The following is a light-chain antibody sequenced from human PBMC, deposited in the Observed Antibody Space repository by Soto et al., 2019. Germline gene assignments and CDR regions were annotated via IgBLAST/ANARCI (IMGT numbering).Light chain of an antibody. J-gene: IGLJ2*01. V-gene: IGLV1-36*01. CDR3: AAWDDRVNAPV. Sequence: QSVLTQPPSVSEAPRQRVTISCSGNSSNIGSNGVNWYQQLPGKAPKLLIYYDDLLPSGVSDRFSGSKSGTSASLAISGLQSEYEASYYCAAWDDRVNAPVVGGGTKLTVL. CDR1: SSNIGSNG. CDR2: YDD.